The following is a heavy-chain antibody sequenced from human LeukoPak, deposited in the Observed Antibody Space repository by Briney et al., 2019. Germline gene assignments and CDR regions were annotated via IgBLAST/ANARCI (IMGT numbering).Heavy chain of an antibody. CDR3: ASHYDIDY. Sequence: GGSLRLSCAASGLTFSTYTMNWVRQAPGKGLEWVSSISSGSSYIYYADSMKGRFTVSRDNAKNSLYLQMNSLKAEDTAVCFCASHYDIDYWGQGTLVTVSS. J-gene: IGHJ4*02. CDR1: GLTFSTYT. V-gene: IGHV3-21*06. CDR2: ISSGSSYI. D-gene: IGHD3-9*01.